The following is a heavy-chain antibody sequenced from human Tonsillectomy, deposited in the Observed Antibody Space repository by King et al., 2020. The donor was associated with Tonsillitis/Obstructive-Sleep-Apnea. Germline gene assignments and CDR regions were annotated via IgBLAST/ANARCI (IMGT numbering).Heavy chain of an antibody. CDR1: GFTFSSYW. D-gene: IGHD3-3*01. Sequence: QLVQSGGGLVQPGGSLRLSCAASGFTFSSYWMSWVRQAPGKGLEWVANIKQDGSEKYYVDSVKGRFTISRDNAKNSLYLQMNSLRADDTAVYYCAPSFGVGWYYYGMDVWGQGTTVTVSS. J-gene: IGHJ6*02. V-gene: IGHV3-7*03. CDR2: IKQDGSEK. CDR3: APSFGVGWYYYGMDV.